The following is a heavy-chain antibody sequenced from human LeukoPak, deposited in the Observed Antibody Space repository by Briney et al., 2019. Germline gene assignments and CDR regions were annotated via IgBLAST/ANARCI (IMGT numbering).Heavy chain of an antibody. J-gene: IGHJ3*02. CDR3: ARVNLYRSDSDYNDAFDI. Sequence: GGSLRLSCAASGLTFSNYDMPWVRQATGKGLEYVSDIGVGGDTYYSGSVKGRFTISRENAENSLYLQMNNLRVEDTAVYYCARVNLYRSDSDYNDAFDIWGQGTMVTVSS. V-gene: IGHV3-13*04. D-gene: IGHD4-11*01. CDR1: GLTFSNYD. CDR2: IGVGGDT.